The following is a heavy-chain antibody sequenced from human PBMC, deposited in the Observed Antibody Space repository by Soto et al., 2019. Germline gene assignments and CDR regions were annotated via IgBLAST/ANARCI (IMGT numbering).Heavy chain of an antibody. D-gene: IGHD1-26*01. CDR1: GFTFDDYA. V-gene: IGHV3-9*01. J-gene: IGHJ4*02. CDR2: ISWNSGSI. Sequence: GGSLRLSCAASGFTFDDYAMHWVRQAPGKGLEWVSGISWNSGSIGYADSVKGRFTISRDNAKNSLYLQMNSLRAEDTALYYCAKDPVSKLTNPDYWGQGTLVTISS. CDR3: AKDPVSKLTNPDY.